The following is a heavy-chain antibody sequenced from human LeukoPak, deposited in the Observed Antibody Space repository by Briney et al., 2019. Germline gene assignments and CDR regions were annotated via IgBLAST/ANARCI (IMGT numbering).Heavy chain of an antibody. CDR2: FDPEDGET. D-gene: IGHD3-16*01. J-gene: IGHJ4*02. Sequence: GASVKVSCKVSGYTLTELSMHWVRQAPGKGLEWMGGFDPEDGETIYAQKFQGRVTITTDESTSTAYMELSSLRSEDTAVYYCARVGDYVWGTPRYFDYWGQGTLVTVSS. V-gene: IGHV1-24*01. CDR1: GYTLTELS. CDR3: ARVGDYVWGTPRYFDY.